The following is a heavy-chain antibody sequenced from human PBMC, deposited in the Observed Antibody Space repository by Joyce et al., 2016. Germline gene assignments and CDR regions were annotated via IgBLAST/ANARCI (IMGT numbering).Heavy chain of an antibody. J-gene: IGHJ6*03. V-gene: IGHV3-30*03. CDR1: GFTFSSHG. D-gene: IGHD3-3*01. CDR2: ISYEGGNK. Sequence: QVQLVESGGGVVQPGRSLRLSCAASGFTFSSHGIHWVRQAPGKGLEWVTVISYEGGNKYDADSVTGRFTISRDNSKNTVYLEINSLRTEDTAVYYCARDPPAYYDFMSAYPPYMDVWGNGTTVTVAS. CDR3: ARDPPAYYDFMSAYPPYMDV.